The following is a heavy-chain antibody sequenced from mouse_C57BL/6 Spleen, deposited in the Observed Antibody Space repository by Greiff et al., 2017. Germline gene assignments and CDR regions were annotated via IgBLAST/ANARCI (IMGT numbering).Heavy chain of an antibody. CDR2: IDPETGGT. Sequence: VQLVESGAELVRPGASVTLSCKASGYTFTDYEMHWVKQTPVHGLEWIGAIDPETGGTAYNQKFKGKAILTADKSSSTAYMELRSLTSEDSAVYYCTRWGMPYWYFDVWGTGTTVTVSS. CDR3: TRWGMPYWYFDV. J-gene: IGHJ1*03. V-gene: IGHV1-15*01. CDR1: GYTFTDYE.